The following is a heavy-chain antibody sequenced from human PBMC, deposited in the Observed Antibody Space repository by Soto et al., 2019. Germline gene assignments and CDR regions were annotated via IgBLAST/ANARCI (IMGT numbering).Heavy chain of an antibody. Sequence: GESLKISCKGSGYIFTNHWIHWVRQLPGKGLERMGRIDPSGSYTKYSPSFQGHVTISADKSINTAYLQWSTMKASGTAMYYCAISSSILGDFWGQETLVTVSS. CDR2: IDPSGSYT. D-gene: IGHD6-13*01. J-gene: IGHJ4*02. CDR1: GYIFTNHW. V-gene: IGHV5-10-1*01. CDR3: AISSSILGDF.